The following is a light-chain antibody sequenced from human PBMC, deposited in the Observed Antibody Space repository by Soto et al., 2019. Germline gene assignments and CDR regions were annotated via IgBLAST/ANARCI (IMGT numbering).Light chain of an antibody. Sequence: QSALTQPPSVSAAPGQKVTISCSGSSSNIGNNYVSWYQQLPGTAPKLLIYENNKRPSGIPDRFPGSKSGTSATLGITGLQTGDEADYYCGTWDSSLSAGKVFGGGTKVTVL. CDR1: SSNIGNNY. V-gene: IGLV1-51*02. CDR3: GTWDSSLSAGKV. J-gene: IGLJ3*02. CDR2: ENN.